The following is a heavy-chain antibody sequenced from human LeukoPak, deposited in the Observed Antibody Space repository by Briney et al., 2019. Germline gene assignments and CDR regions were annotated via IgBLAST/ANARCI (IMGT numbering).Heavy chain of an antibody. CDR1: GDSISSGDYY. J-gene: IGHJ3*01. CDR2: ISSSGST. CDR3: ARDRDYANAFDF. D-gene: IGHD4-17*01. Sequence: PSETLSLTCTVSGDSISSGDYYWSWIRQPAGKGLEWIGRISSSGSTNYNPSLKSRVTISVDTSKNQFSLKLSSVTAADTAVYYCARDRDYANAFDFWGQGTMVTVSS. V-gene: IGHV4-61*02.